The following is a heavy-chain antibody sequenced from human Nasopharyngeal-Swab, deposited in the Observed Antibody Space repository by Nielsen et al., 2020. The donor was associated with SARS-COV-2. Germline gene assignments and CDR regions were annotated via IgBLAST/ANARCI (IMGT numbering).Heavy chain of an antibody. Sequence: ASVKVSCKASGYTFTGYYMHWVRQAPGKGLEWMGGFDPEDGETIYAQKFQGRVTMTEDTSTDTAYMELSSLRSEDTAVYYCATDLAAAGKYYYYYGMDVWGQGTTVTVSS. CDR3: ATDLAAAGKYYYYYGMDV. D-gene: IGHD6-13*01. CDR1: GYTFTGYY. CDR2: FDPEDGET. J-gene: IGHJ6*02. V-gene: IGHV1-24*01.